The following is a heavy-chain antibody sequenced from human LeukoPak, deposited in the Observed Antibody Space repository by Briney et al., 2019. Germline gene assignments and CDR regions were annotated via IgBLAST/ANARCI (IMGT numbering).Heavy chain of an antibody. D-gene: IGHD3-10*01. CDR1: GFTSSDYY. CDR2: ISSSGSTI. V-gene: IGHV3-11*01. J-gene: IGHJ4*02. Sequence: PGGSLRLSCAASGFTSSDYYMGWIRQAPGKGLEWVSYISSSGSTIYYADSVKGRFTISRDNAKNPLYLQMNSLRAEDTAVYYCARANYYGSGTDFDYWGQGTLVTVSS. CDR3: ARANYYGSGTDFDY.